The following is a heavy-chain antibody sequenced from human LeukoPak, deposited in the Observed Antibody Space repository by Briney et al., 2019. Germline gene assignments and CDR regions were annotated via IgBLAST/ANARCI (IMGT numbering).Heavy chain of an antibody. CDR1: GFTGSSNC. CDR2: ISGSGAST. CDR3: AKSVRTIDY. Sequence: GGSVTCTGAASGFTGSSNCMSWVRQAPGKGLEWVSVISGSGASTYYADSVKGRFTISRDNSKNTLYLQMNSLRAEDTALYYCAKSVRTIDYWGQGTLVSVSS. V-gene: IGHV3-23*01. J-gene: IGHJ4*02. D-gene: IGHD1-7*01.